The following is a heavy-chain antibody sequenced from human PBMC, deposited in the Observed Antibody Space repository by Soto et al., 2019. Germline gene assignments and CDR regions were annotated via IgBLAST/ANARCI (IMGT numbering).Heavy chain of an antibody. CDR3: ARGQVPPMSVDY. V-gene: IGHV4-34*01. D-gene: IGHD3-3*01. CDR2: INHSGST. Sequence: SETLSLTCAVYGGSFSGYYWSWIRQPPGKGLEWIGEINHSGSTNYNPSLKSRVTISVDTSKNQFSLKLSSVTAADTAVYYCARGQVPPMSVDYWGQGTLVTVSS. J-gene: IGHJ4*02. CDR1: GGSFSGYY.